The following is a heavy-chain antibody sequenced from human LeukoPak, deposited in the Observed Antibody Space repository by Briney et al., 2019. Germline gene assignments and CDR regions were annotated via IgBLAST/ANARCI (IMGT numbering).Heavy chain of an antibody. CDR1: GFTFSSHA. CDR2: ISGSGGST. J-gene: IGHJ4*02. CDR3: AKDPSYDSSGYYPFYFDY. D-gene: IGHD3-22*01. Sequence: GGSLRLSCAASGFTFSSHAMSWVRQAPGKGLEWVSAISGSGGSTYYVDSVKGRFTISRDNSKNTLYLQMNSLRAEDTAVYYCAKDPSYDSSGYYPFYFDYWGQGTLVTVSS. V-gene: IGHV3-23*01.